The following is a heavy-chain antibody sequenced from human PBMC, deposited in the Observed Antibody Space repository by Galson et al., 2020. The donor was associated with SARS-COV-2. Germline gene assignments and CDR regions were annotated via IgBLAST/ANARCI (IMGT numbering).Heavy chain of an antibody. CDR1: GYNFAKYW. CDR2: IYVGDSDT. D-gene: IGHD3-10*01. CDR3: ARLIEGDGSGACED. V-gene: IGHV5-51*01. J-gene: IGHJ4*02. Sequence: GESLKISCKTSGYNFAKYWIDWVRQMPGKGLEWMTMIYVGDSDTRYSPAFRGQIAVSADKSTSTAYLQMRSLKASDTAMYYCARLIEGDGSGACEDWGPGTLGTGAS.